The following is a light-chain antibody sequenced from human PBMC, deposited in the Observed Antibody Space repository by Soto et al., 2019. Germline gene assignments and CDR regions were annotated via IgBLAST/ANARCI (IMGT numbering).Light chain of an antibody. CDR1: RSDVGGYNN. CDR3: SSYRSSSTLGV. V-gene: IGLV2-14*01. Sequence: QSALTRPASVSGSPGRSITVSCTGTRSDVGGYNNVSWYQQYPGKAPKLMIYEVSYRPSGVSNRFSASKPGHTASLTISGLQAEDEADYYCSSYRSSSTLGVFGTGTKLTVL. CDR2: EVS. J-gene: IGLJ1*01.